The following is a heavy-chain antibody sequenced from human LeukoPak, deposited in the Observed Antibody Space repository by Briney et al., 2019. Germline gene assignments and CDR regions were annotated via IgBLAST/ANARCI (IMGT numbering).Heavy chain of an antibody. D-gene: IGHD2-2*01. CDR3: ARVGSRYCSRTSCYSGYYYYGLDV. CDR1: GFTFSDYY. V-gene: IGHV3-11*01. Sequence: PGGSLRLSCAASGFTFSDYYMSWIRQAPGKGLEWVSYISGSDATTYYADSVKGRLTISRDNAKNSLYLQMNSLRAEDTAVYYCARVGSRYCSRTSCYSGYYYYGLDVWGQGTTVTVSS. J-gene: IGHJ6*02. CDR2: ISGSDATT.